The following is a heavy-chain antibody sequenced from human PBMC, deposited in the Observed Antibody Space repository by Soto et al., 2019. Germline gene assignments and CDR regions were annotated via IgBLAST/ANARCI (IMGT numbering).Heavy chain of an antibody. CDR2: INGRDGAI. D-gene: IGHD3-3*02. CDR3: ARDHLWAFDS. V-gene: IGHV3-48*02. J-gene: IGHJ4*02. CDR1: GFSFSVYS. Sequence: PXGSLRLSCAAAGFSFSVYSMNWVRQAPGKGLEWVSYINGRDGAINYVDSVKGRFTISIDIAKNSLYLQMNSLRDEDTAVYFCARDHLWAFDSWGQGVLVTVSS.